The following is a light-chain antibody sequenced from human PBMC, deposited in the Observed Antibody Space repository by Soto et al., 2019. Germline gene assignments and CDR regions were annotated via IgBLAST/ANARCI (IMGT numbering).Light chain of an antibody. Sequence: QSVLTQPPSASGTPGQRVTISCSGSSSNIGSNTANWYQQVPGTAPKLLIHSSNQRPPGVPDRFSGSKSGTSASLAFSWVQSEDEADYYCAAWDDSLNAWVFGGGTQLTVL. CDR2: SSN. CDR1: SSNIGSNT. V-gene: IGLV1-44*01. CDR3: AAWDDSLNAWV. J-gene: IGLJ3*02.